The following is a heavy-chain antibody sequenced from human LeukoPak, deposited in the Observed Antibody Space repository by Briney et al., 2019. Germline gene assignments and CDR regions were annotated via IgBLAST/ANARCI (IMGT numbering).Heavy chain of an antibody. CDR1: GGSISSYY. D-gene: IGHD1-1*01. J-gene: IGHJ4*02. V-gene: IGHV4-4*09. CDR2: IYTSGST. Sequence: PSETLSLTCTVSGGSISSYYWSWIRQPPGKGLEWIGYIYTSGSTNYNPSLKSRVTISVDTSKNQFSLKLSSVTAADTAVYYCARVRFTGTLYFDYWGQGTLVTVSS. CDR3: ARVRFTGTLYFDY.